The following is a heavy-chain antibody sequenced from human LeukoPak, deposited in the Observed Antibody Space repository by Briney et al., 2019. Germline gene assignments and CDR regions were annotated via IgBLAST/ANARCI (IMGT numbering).Heavy chain of an antibody. CDR1: GFTFSSYA. V-gene: IGHV3-23*01. CDR2: ILEGGGRA. CDR3: ARSWELNAFDI. D-gene: IGHD1-26*01. Sequence: PGGSLRLSCAASGFTFSSYAMSWVRQAPGKGLEWVATILEGGGRAYYADSVKGRFTISRDNDKNTLYLKMKSLRVEDTAVYYCARSWELNAFDIWGQGTMVTVSS. J-gene: IGHJ3*02.